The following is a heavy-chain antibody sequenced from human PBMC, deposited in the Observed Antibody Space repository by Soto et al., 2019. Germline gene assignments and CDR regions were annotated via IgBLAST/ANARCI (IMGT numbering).Heavy chain of an antibody. D-gene: IGHD2-2*01. J-gene: IGHJ4*02. CDR3: ARMGDIVVVPAADYFDY. CDR2: IYHSGST. CDR1: GGSISSSNW. V-gene: IGHV4-4*02. Sequence: SETLSLTCAVSGGSISSSNWWSWVRQPPGKGLEWIGEIYHSGSTNYNPSLKSRVTISVDKSKNQFSLKLSSVTAADTAVYYCARMGDIVVVPAADYFDYWGQGTLVTVSS.